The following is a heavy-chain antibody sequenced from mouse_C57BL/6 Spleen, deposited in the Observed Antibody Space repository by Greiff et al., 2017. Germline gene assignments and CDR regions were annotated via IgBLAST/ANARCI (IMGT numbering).Heavy chain of an antibody. CDR3: AKNGGSSPFDY. J-gene: IGHJ2*01. D-gene: IGHD1-1*01. V-gene: IGHV1-50*01. CDR1: GYTFTSYW. CDR2: IDPSDSYT. Sequence: QVQLQQPGAELVKPGASVKLSCKASGYTFTSYWMQWVKQRPGQGLEWIGEIDPSDSYTNYNQKFKGKATLTVDTSSSTAYMQLSSLTSEDSAVYYCAKNGGSSPFDYWGQGTTLTVSS.